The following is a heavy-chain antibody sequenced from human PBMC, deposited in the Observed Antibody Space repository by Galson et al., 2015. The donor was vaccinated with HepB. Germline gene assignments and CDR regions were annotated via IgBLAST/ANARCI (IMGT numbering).Heavy chain of an antibody. CDR2: IYYGGSGTT. J-gene: IGHJ4*02. D-gene: IGHD2-2*01. V-gene: IGHV4-39*01. CDR1: GGSIVSSSHY. Sequence: SLTCTVSGGSIVSSSHYWGWIRQPPGKRLEWIGRIYYGGSGTTLYNPSLKSRVTISVDPSKNQFSLELRSVTAADTAVYYCARPRYCSSATCTAAFDYWGQGTLVTVSS. CDR3: ARPRYCSSATCTAAFDY.